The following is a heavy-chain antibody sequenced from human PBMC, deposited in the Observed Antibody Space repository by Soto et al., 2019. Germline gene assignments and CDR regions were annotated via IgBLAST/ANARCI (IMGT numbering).Heavy chain of an antibody. CDR1: GGSISSSSYY. J-gene: IGHJ3*02. Sequence: SETLSLTCTVSGGSISSSSYYWGWIRQPPGKGLEWIGNINHSGSTYYNPSLKSRVTISVDTSKNQFSLKLSSVTAADTAVYYCAIPDVKYGSGSLDAFDIWGQGTMVTVSS. V-gene: IGHV4-39*07. CDR2: INHSGST. D-gene: IGHD3-10*01. CDR3: AIPDVKYGSGSLDAFDI.